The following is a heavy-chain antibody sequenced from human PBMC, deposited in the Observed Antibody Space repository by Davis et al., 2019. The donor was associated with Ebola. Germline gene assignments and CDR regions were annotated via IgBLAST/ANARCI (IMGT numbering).Heavy chain of an antibody. D-gene: IGHD6-13*01. CDR2: IRSKANSYAT. CDR1: GFTFSGSA. Sequence: GESLKISCAASGFTFSGSAMHWVRQASGKGLEWVGRIRSKANSYATAYAASVKGRFTISRDDSKNTAYLQMNSLKTEDTAVYYCAKEVWVIAAAYNWFDPWGQGTLVTVSS. CDR3: AKEVWVIAAAYNWFDP. V-gene: IGHV3-73*01. J-gene: IGHJ5*02.